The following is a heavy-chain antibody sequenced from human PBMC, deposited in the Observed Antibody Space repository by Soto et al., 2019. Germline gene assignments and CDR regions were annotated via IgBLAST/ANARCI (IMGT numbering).Heavy chain of an antibody. CDR2: ISFYNGNT. J-gene: IGHJ4*02. V-gene: IGHV1-18*01. Sequence: QVQLVQSGGEVRKPGASVKVSCKASGDTITNYGISWVRQAPGQGLEWMGWISFYNGNTKYAQNLQGRVTLTTDTSTSTAYMELRSXXSXXXXXXXXAXXXXIAVXGKESWGQGTLVT. CDR3: AXXXXIAVXGKES. CDR1: GDTITNYG. D-gene: IGHD6-19*01.